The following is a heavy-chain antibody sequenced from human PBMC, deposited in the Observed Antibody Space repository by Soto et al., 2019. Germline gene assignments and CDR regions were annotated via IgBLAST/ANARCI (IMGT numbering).Heavy chain of an antibody. CDR1: GGTFSSYA. CDR3: ARDYYESSGSYGMDV. D-gene: IGHD3-22*01. CDR2: IIPIFGTA. Sequence: QVQLVQSGAEVKKPGSSVKVSCKASGGTFSSYAISWVRQAPGQGLEWMGGIIPIFGTANYAQKFQGRVTITADESTRTAYMEVSSLRAEDTGVYYCARDYYESSGSYGMDVWGQGTTVTVSS. V-gene: IGHV1-69*01. J-gene: IGHJ6*02.